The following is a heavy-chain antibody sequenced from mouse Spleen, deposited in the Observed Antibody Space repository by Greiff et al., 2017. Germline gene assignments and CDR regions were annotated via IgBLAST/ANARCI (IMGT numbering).Heavy chain of an antibody. CDR1: GYTFTSYW. CDR2: IYPGNSDT. J-gene: IGHJ4*01. Sequence: VQLQQSGTVLARPGASVKMSCKTSGYTFTSYWMHWVKQRPGQGLEWIGAIYPGNSDTSYNQKFKGKAKLTAVTSASTAYMELSSLTNEDSAVYYCTRVPLYDYDGYYYAMDYWGQGTSVTVSS. CDR3: TRVPLYDYDGYYYAMDY. D-gene: IGHD2-4*01. V-gene: IGHV1-5*01.